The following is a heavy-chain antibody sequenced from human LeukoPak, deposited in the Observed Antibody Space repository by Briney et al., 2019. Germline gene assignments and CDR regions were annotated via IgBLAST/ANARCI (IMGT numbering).Heavy chain of an antibody. J-gene: IGHJ5*02. CDR3: ARERVVSDYNWFDP. V-gene: IGHV4-34*01. CDR2: VNRVGNT. Sequence: SETLSLTCAVYGGSITGYYWSWVRQPPGKGLEWIGEVNRVGNTIYNPSLKSRVTISIDTSTTQFSLRLTSVTVADTAVYFCARERVVSDYNWFDPWGQGTLVTVSS. D-gene: IGHD6-25*01. CDR1: GGSITGYY.